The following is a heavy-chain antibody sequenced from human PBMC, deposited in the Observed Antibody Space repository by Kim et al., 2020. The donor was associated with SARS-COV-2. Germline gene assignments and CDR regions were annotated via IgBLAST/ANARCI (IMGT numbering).Heavy chain of an antibody. V-gene: IGHV3-30*18. Sequence: GGSLRLSCAASGFTFSSYGMHWVRQAPGKGLEWVAVISYDGSKKYYADSVKGRFTISRDNSKNTLYLQMNSLRAEDTAVYYCAKERLGYCSGGSCYHFD. CDR2: ISYDGSKK. CDR1: GFTFSSYG. J-gene: IGHJ4*01. CDR3: AKERLGYCSGGSCYHFD. D-gene: IGHD2-15*01.